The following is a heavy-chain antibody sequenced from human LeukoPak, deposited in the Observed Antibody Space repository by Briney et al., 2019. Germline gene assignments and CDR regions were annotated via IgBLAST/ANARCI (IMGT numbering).Heavy chain of an antibody. D-gene: IGHD3-10*01. CDR2: ISHSGST. CDR1: GGSFSGYY. CDR3: ARSYGSGPLYYYYMDV. J-gene: IGHJ6*03. V-gene: IGHV4-34*01. Sequence: PSETLSLTCAVYGGSFSGYYWSWISQPPGKGLEWIGEISHSGSTNYNPSLKSRVTISVDTSKNQFSLKLNSVTAADTAVYYCARSYGSGPLYYYYMDVWGKGTTVTVSS.